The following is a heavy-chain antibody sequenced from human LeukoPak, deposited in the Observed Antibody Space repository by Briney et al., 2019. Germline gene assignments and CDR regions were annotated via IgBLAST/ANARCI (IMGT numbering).Heavy chain of an antibody. V-gene: IGHV1-69*01. CDR3: ASNTNYYENTGHYVFDS. J-gene: IGHJ4*02. Sequence: SVKVSCKASGGTFSTYAISWVRQAPGQGLEWMGGIIPLLGTANYAQKFQGRLTITADEFTGTAYMELSSLRSEDTAVFYCASNTNYYENTGHYVFDSWGQGTLVTVSS. CDR2: IIPLLGTA. D-gene: IGHD3-22*01. CDR1: GGTFSTYA.